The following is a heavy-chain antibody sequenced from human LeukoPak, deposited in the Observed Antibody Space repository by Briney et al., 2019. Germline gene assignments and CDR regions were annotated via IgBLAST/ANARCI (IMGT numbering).Heavy chain of an antibody. D-gene: IGHD3-22*01. CDR2: INPTSGVT. Sequence: ASVKVSCKASGYTFTGHYMHWVRQAPGQGLEWMGWINPTSGVTNYAQKFQGRVTMTRDTSNSTAYMELSRLGSDDTAVYYCARDNSFDSSAYYHSSPYFDYWGQGTLVTVSS. CDR1: GYTFTGHY. J-gene: IGHJ4*02. CDR3: ARDNSFDSSAYYHSSPYFDY. V-gene: IGHV1-2*02.